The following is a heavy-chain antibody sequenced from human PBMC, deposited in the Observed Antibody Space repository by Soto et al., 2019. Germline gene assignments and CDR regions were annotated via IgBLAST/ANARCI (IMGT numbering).Heavy chain of an antibody. Sequence: GGSLRLSCAASGFTFSSYDMHWVRQATGKGLEWVSAIGTAGDTYYPGSVKGRFTISTENAKNSLYLQMNSLSAGDTAVYYCARALRGSGLPYMDVWGKGTTVTVSS. J-gene: IGHJ6*03. CDR1: GFTFSSYD. V-gene: IGHV3-13*01. D-gene: IGHD3-10*01. CDR2: IGTAGDT. CDR3: ARALRGSGLPYMDV.